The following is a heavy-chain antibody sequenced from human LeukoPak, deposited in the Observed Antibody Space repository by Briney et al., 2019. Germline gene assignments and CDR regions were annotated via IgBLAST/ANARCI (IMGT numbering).Heavy chain of an antibody. CDR2: MNPSSGNT. D-gene: IGHD2-15*01. CDR3: ARGMVVAARDWFDP. Sequence: GASVKVSCKASGYTFTSYDINWVRQATGQGLEWMGWMNPSSGNTGYAQKFQGRVTMTRNTSISTAYMELSSLRSEDTAVYYCARGMVVAARDWFDPWGQGTLVTVSS. V-gene: IGHV1-8*01. CDR1: GYTFTSYD. J-gene: IGHJ5*02.